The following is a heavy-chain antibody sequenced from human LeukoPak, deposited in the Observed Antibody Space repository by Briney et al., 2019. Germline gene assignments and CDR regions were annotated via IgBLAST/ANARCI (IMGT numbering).Heavy chain of an antibody. J-gene: IGHJ5*02. CDR3: ALVHCSGGSCYFP. Sequence: SETLSLTCTVSGGSISSYYWSWIRQPARKGLEWIGRIYTSGSTNYNPSLKSRVTMSVDTSKNQFSLKLSSVTAADTAVYYCALVHCSGGSCYFPWGQGTLVTVSS. D-gene: IGHD2-15*01. V-gene: IGHV4-4*07. CDR2: IYTSGST. CDR1: GGSISSYY.